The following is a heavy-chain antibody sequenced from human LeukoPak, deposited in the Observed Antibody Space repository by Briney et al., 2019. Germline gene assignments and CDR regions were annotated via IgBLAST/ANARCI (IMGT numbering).Heavy chain of an antibody. Sequence: GGSLRLSCAASGFPFSSYAMHWVRQAPGKGLEWVAVISYDGSNKYYADSVKGRFTISRDNSKNTLYLQMNSLRVEDTAVYYCARESWIQLWLVDYWGQGTLVTVSS. D-gene: IGHD5-18*01. V-gene: IGHV3-30*04. CDR1: GFPFSSYA. CDR3: ARESWIQLWLVDY. J-gene: IGHJ4*02. CDR2: ISYDGSNK.